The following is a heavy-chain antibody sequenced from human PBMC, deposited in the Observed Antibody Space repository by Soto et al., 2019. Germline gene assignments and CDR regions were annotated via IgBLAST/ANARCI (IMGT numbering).Heavy chain of an antibody. CDR2: ISYDGNKK. Sequence: GGSLILSCAASGFTFSTYAIHWVRQAPGKGLEWVAVISYDGNKKYYADSVEGRFTVSRDNSRNTLSLQMNSLRAEDTAVYYCARDPGKDSVYFDSWGQGTLVTVSS. V-gene: IGHV3-30-3*01. CDR3: ARDPGKDSVYFDS. D-gene: IGHD1-1*01. CDR1: GFTFSTYA. J-gene: IGHJ4*02.